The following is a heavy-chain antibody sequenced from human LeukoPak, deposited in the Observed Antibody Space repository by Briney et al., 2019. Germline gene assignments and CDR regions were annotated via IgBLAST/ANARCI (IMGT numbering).Heavy chain of an antibody. CDR1: GYTFTSYC. J-gene: IGHJ4*02. CDR2: INPSGGST. V-gene: IGHV1-46*01. CDR3: AGLGIAVAGTGDFDY. Sequence: GASVKVSCKASGYTFTSYCMHWVRQAPGQGLEWMGIINPSGGSTSYAQKFQGRVTMTRDMSTSTVYMELSSLRSEDTAVYYCAGLGIAVAGTGDFDYWGQGTLVTVSS. D-gene: IGHD6-19*01.